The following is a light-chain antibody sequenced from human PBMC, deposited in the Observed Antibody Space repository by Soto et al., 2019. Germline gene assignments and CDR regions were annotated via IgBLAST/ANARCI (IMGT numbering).Light chain of an antibody. J-gene: IGKJ1*01. V-gene: IGKV3-20*01. CDR2: GAS. CDR3: QQYGSSGT. CDR1: QSVSSN. Sequence: IVMTQSPATLSVSPGERATLSCRASQSVSSNLAWYQQKPGQAPRLLIYGASNRATGIPDWFSGSGSGTDFTLTISRLEPEDFAVYYCQQYGSSGTFGQGTKVDNK.